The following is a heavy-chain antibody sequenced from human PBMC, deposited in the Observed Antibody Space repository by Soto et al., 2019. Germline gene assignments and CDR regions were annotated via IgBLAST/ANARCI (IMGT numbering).Heavy chain of an antibody. CDR2: IYYDGRNK. J-gene: IGHJ4*02. D-gene: IGHD1-26*01. Sequence: QVQLVESGGGVVQPGRSLRLSCAASGFTFNTYGMHWVRQAPGKGLEWVAVIYYDGRNKYYADSVKGRLTISRDNSKNTLNLQMNSLRVEDTAVYYCARDLGELWPSVGGYWGQGNLVNVSS. V-gene: IGHV3-33*01. CDR1: GFTFNTYG. CDR3: ARDLGELWPSVGGY.